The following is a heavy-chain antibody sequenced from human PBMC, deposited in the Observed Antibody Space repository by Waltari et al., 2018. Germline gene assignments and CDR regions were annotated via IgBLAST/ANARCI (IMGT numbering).Heavy chain of an antibody. Sequence: QVQLQESGPGLVKPSETLSLTCAVSGYSISSGYYWGWIRQPPGKGLEWIGSIYHSGSTYYNPSLKSRVTISVDTSKNQFSLKLSSVTAADTAVYYCASRHLLGNWFSTDGLVFNYWGQGTLVTVSS. V-gene: IGHV4-38-2*01. D-gene: IGHD3-16*01. J-gene: IGHJ4*02. CDR3: ASRHLLGNWFSTDGLVFNY. CDR1: GYSISSGYY. CDR2: IYHSGST.